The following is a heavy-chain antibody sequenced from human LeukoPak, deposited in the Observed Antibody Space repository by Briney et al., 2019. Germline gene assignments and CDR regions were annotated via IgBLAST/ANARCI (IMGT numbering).Heavy chain of an antibody. D-gene: IGHD5-18*01. CDR3: ARELPDY. V-gene: IGHV3-7*01. Sequence: GGSLRLSCVASGFPFSSYWMTWVRQAPGKGLEWVANIKQDGSKKSYVDSVKGRFTISRDNAKNSLYLQMNSLRAEDTAVYYCARELPDYWGQGTLVTVSS. CDR1: GFPFSSYW. CDR2: IKQDGSKK. J-gene: IGHJ4*02.